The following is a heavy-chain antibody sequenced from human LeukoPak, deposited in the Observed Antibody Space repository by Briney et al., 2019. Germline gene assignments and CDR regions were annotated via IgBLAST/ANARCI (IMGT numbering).Heavy chain of an antibody. CDR1: GYIFTSYW. Sequence: GASLQISCKGSGYIFTSYWIGWGRQLPGKGLEWMGIIYPGDSDTRYSPSFQGQVTISADKSISTAYLQWSSLKASDTAMYYCARLDDFWSGYSNFDYWGQGTLVTVSS. J-gene: IGHJ4*02. CDR2: IYPGDSDT. D-gene: IGHD3-3*01. V-gene: IGHV5-51*01. CDR3: ARLDDFWSGYSNFDY.